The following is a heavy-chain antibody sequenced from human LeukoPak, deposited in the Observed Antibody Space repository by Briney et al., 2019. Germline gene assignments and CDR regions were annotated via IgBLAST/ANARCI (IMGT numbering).Heavy chain of an antibody. J-gene: IGHJ4*02. V-gene: IGHV4-34*01. Sequence: SETLSLTCAVYGGSFSGYYWSWIRQPPGKGLEWIGEINHSGSTNYNPALKSRVTISVDTSKNQFSLKLSSVTAADTAVYYCARGLTYYYGSGSYLGYWGQGTLVTVSS. CDR2: INHSGST. CDR3: ARGLTYYYGSGSYLGY. CDR1: GGSFSGYY. D-gene: IGHD3-10*01.